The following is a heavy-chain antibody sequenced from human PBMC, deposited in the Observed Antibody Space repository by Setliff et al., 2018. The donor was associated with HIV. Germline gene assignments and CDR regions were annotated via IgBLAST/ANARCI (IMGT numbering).Heavy chain of an antibody. J-gene: IGHJ6*03. CDR2: MNPNTGNT. CDR1: GYTFTSYD. D-gene: IGHD1-26*01. CDR3: ARGYLISGTQKSYYMDV. V-gene: IGHV1-8*03. Sequence: EASVKVSCKASGYTFTSYDINWVRQATGQGLEWMGWMNPNTGNTGCAQKFQGRVSITRSTSINTAYMELSTLRSEDTAVYYCARGYLISGTQKSYYMDVWGKGTTVTVSS.